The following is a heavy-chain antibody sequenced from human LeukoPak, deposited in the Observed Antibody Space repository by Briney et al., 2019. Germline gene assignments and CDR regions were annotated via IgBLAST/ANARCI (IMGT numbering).Heavy chain of an antibody. Sequence: ASVKVSCKASGYAFTDYYMHWVRQAPGQGLEWMGWINPNSGATNSAQKFQGRVTMTRDTSISTAYMELRSLRSDNTAVYYCARVGSSWYDGPSYYYYYYMDVWGKGTTVTISS. J-gene: IGHJ6*03. D-gene: IGHD6-13*01. CDR2: INPNSGAT. V-gene: IGHV1-2*02. CDR3: ARVGSSWYDGPSYYYYYYMDV. CDR1: GYAFTDYY.